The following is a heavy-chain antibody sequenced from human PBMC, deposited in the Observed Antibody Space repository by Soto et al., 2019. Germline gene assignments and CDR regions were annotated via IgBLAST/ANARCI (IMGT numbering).Heavy chain of an antibody. D-gene: IGHD5-12*01. CDR3: AKGDNLGPKTGYAFDP. CDR2: TYFRSKWYN. Sequence: SQTLSLTCAISGDSVSSNTASWNWIRQSPSRGLEWLGRTYFRSKWYNDYAVSVKSRIIINSVTSNNQFSLQLNSVTPEDTAVYFCAKGDNLGPKTGYAFDPWGQGIMVTVSS. J-gene: IGHJ5*02. V-gene: IGHV6-1*01. CDR1: GDSVSSNTAS.